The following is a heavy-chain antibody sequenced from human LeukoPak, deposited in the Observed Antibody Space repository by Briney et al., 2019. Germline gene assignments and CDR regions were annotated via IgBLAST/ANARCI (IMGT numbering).Heavy chain of an antibody. CDR1: GFTFNDYA. CDR2: ISWNSGSI. V-gene: IGHV3-9*01. Sequence: GGSLRLSCAASGFTFNDYAMHWVRQAPGKGLEWVSGISWNSGSIGYADSVKGRFTISRDNAKNSLYLQMNSLRAEDTALYYCAKDMGQWLVRGPFDYWGQGTLVTVSS. J-gene: IGHJ4*02. D-gene: IGHD6-19*01. CDR3: AKDMGQWLVRGPFDY.